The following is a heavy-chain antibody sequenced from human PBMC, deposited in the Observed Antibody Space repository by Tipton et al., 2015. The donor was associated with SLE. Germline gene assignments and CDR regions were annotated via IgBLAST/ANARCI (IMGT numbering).Heavy chain of an antibody. CDR2: ITARGRDT. D-gene: IGHD1-26*01. Sequence: SLRLSCTVSGFIFSSYAMRWVRQAPGKGPEWVSSITARGRDTFYAGSVKGRVTISRDNSKNTLYLQMNNLRTEDTALYYCAKRPVGTVYYFDYWGQGTLVTVSS. V-gene: IGHV3-23*01. CDR1: GFIFSSYA. J-gene: IGHJ4*02. CDR3: AKRPVGTVYYFDY.